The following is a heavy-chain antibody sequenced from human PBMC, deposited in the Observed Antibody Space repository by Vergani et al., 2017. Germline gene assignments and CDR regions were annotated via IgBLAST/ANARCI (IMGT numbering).Heavy chain of an antibody. CDR3: AGARGVWSGYYKHPFGY. D-gene: IGHD3-3*01. J-gene: IGHJ4*02. CDR2: IIPIFGTA. Sequence: QVQLVQSGAEVKKPGSSVKVSCKASGGTFSSYAISWVRQAPGQGLEWMGGIIPIFGTANYAQKFQGRVTITADKSTSTAYMELSSLRSEDTAVYYCAGARGVWSGYYKHPFGYWGQGTLVTVSS. CDR1: GGTFSSYA. V-gene: IGHV1-69*06.